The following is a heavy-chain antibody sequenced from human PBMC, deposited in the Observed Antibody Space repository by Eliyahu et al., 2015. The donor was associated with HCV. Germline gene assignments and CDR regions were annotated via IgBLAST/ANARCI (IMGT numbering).Heavy chain of an antibody. J-gene: IGHJ4*02. V-gene: IGHV1-8*01. Sequence: QVQLVXSGAEVKKPGASVKVSXKASGYXFXXYDXNWVRQAPGQGLEWMGWMNPDSGNTAYAQKFQGRLTMTSNTSISAAYMELTGLTSEDTAVYYCARGREGLSFQLWFERWGDYWGQGTLVTVSS. CDR3: ARGREGLSFQLWFERWGDY. CDR2: MNPDSGNT. CDR1: GYXFXXYD. D-gene: IGHD5-18*01.